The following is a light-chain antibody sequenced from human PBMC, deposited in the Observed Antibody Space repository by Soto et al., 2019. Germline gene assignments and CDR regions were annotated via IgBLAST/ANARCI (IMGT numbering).Light chain of an antibody. Sequence: QSALTQPPSASGSPGQSVTISCTGTSSDVGGYNYVSWYQQHPAKAPKLMIYEVTRRPSGVPDRFSGSKSVNTDSLTVSGRQAEDEADYYCSSHAAINNVEFGGGTHHTVL. CDR1: SSDVGGYNY. CDR2: EVT. V-gene: IGLV2-8*01. J-gene: IGLJ3*02. CDR3: SSHAAINNVE.